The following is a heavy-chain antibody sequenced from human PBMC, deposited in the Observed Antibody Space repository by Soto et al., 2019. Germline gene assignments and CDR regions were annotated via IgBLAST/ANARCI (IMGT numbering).Heavy chain of an antibody. Sequence: ASVKVSCKASGYTFTSYYINWVRQATGQGLEWMGWMNPNSGNTGYAQKFQGRVTMTRNTSISTAYMELSSLRSEDTAVYYCARGPGYDILTGYSYYYYYMDVWGKGTTVTVSS. D-gene: IGHD3-9*01. J-gene: IGHJ6*03. CDR3: ARGPGYDILTGYSYYYYYMDV. CDR1: GYTFTSYY. V-gene: IGHV1-8*01. CDR2: MNPNSGNT.